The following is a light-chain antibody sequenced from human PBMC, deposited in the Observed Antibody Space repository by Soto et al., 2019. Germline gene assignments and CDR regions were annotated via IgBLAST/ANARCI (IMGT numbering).Light chain of an antibody. J-gene: IGKJ1*01. CDR2: GAS. CDR3: QQFASSPRT. V-gene: IGKV3-20*01. CDR1: QSVATSQ. Sequence: EIVLTQSPGTLSLSPGERATLFCRASQSVATSQLAWYQQKPGQAPRLLIGASSRATGVPDRFIASGSGTDFPLTTSRLEPEDFAVYYCQQFASSPRTFGRGTTVEIK.